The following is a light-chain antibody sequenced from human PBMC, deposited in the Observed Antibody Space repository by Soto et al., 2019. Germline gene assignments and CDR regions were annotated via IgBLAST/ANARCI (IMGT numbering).Light chain of an antibody. J-gene: IGKJ1*01. CDR2: GAS. Sequence: DIQMTQSPSSLSAFVGDRVTITCRASLAISNYLAWYQQKPGKAPNLLIYGASTLHSGVTSRFAGSGSGTEFTLTNTSLLPEDVATYYCQRYNTVPWTFGQGTKVEIK. CDR3: QRYNTVPWT. V-gene: IGKV1-27*01. CDR1: LAISNY.